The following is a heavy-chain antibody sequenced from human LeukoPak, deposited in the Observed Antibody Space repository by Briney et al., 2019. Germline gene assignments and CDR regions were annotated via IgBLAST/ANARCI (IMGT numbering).Heavy chain of an antibody. D-gene: IGHD2-2*01. CDR3: AKDSIVVVPAASDY. Sequence: GGSLRLSCAASGFTFSNFWMNWVRQAPGKGLEWVANVNQDGTEKYYVDSVKGRFTISRDNAKSSLYLQMNSLRAEDTAVYYCAKDSIVVVPAASDYWGQGTLVTVSS. CDR1: GFTFSNFW. J-gene: IGHJ4*02. V-gene: IGHV3-7*03. CDR2: VNQDGTEK.